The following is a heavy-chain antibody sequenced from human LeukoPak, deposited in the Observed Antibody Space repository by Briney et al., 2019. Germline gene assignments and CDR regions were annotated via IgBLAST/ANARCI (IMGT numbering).Heavy chain of an antibody. CDR1: VYTYTSYY. J-gene: IGHJ4*02. Sequence: GASVKVSRKASVYTYTSYYMHWVRQAPGQGLEWMGIINPSGGSTSYAQKFQGRVTMTRDMSTSTVYMELSSLRSEDTAVYYCARDVATTTLIDYWGQGTLATVSS. CDR2: INPSGGST. V-gene: IGHV1-46*01. CDR3: ARDVATTTLIDY. D-gene: IGHD1-1*01.